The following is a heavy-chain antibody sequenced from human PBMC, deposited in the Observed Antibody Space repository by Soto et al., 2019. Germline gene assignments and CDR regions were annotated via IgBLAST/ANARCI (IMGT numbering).Heavy chain of an antibody. CDR2: ISGIGGST. J-gene: IGHJ4*02. D-gene: IGHD6-13*01. CDR3: ARGSSGYISSWYYFDY. V-gene: IGHV3-23*01. Sequence: GGSLRLSCAASGFTFTYYALSWVRQAPGKGLEWVATISGIGGSTYLADSVKGRLSISRDNSKNTVSLLMNSLRAEDTAVYFCARGSSGYISSWYYFDYWGRGTLVTVSS. CDR1: GFTFTYYA.